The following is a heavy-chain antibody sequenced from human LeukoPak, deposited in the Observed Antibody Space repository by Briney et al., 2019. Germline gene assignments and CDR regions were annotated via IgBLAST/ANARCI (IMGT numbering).Heavy chain of an antibody. D-gene: IGHD2-15*01. V-gene: IGHV3-23*01. Sequence: PGGSLRLSCAASGFTFSTYSLAWVRQPPGKGLEWVSSISGSGDGSGDTTYYADSVKGRFTISRDNSKNTLYLQMNSLRAEDTAVYYCARDEAVVVVAATLDYWGQGTLVTVSS. CDR2: ISGSGDGSGDTT. CDR1: GFTFSTYS. J-gene: IGHJ4*02. CDR3: ARDEAVVVVAATLDY.